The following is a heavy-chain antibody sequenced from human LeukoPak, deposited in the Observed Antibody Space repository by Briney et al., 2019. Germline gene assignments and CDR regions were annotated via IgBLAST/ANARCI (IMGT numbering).Heavy chain of an antibody. V-gene: IGHV3-48*04. Sequence: GGSLRLSCAASGFTFSSYSMNWVRQAPGKGLEWVSYISSSSSTIYYADSVKGRFTISRDNAKNSLYLQMNSLRAEDTAVYYCASTDPIVVVTAPDYWGQGTLVTVSS. J-gene: IGHJ4*02. CDR2: ISSSSSTI. CDR3: ASTDPIVVVTAPDY. D-gene: IGHD2-21*02. CDR1: GFTFSSYS.